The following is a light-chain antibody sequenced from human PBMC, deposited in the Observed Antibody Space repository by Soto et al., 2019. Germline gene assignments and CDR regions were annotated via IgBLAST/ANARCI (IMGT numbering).Light chain of an antibody. CDR2: GTS. Sequence: EIVLTQSPGTLSVSPGERATLSCRANQTISSNNLAWYQQKPGQAPSLLIYGTSSRATGIPDRFSGSGSGTDFTLTISRLEPEDSAIYYCQQYGSWTFGQGTKAEI. CDR1: QTISSNN. CDR3: QQYGSWT. J-gene: IGKJ1*01. V-gene: IGKV3-20*01.